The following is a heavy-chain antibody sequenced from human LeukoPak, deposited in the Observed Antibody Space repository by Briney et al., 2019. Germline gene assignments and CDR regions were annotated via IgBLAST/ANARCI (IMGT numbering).Heavy chain of an antibody. CDR3: ARDSYVVDTLRHFDY. Sequence: ASVKVSCKASGYTFTSYGISWVRQAPGQGLEWMGWISAYNGNTNYAQKLQGRVTMTTDTSTSTAYMELRSLRSDDTAVYYCARDSYVVDTLRHFDYWGQGTLVTVSS. V-gene: IGHV1-18*01. CDR2: ISAYNGNT. D-gene: IGHD5-12*01. CDR1: GYTFTSYG. J-gene: IGHJ4*02.